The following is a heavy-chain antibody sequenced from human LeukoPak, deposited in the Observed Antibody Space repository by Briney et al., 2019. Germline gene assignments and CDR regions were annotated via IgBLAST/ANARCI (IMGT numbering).Heavy chain of an antibody. D-gene: IGHD3-10*01. CDR2: IYTSGST. CDR3: ARLDWFGGRFDY. J-gene: IGHJ4*02. Sequence: PSETLSLTCTVSGGSISSYYWSWIRQPAGKGLEWIGRIYTSGSTYYNPSLKSRVTISVDTSKNQFSLKLSSVTAADTAVYYCARLDWFGGRFDYWGQGTLVTVSS. CDR1: GGSISSYY. V-gene: IGHV4-4*07.